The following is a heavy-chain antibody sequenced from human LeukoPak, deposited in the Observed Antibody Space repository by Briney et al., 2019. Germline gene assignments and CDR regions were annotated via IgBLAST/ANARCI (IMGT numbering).Heavy chain of an antibody. CDR3: ARDSGRYGYYMDV. V-gene: IGHV3-48*01. D-gene: IGHD1-26*01. CDR1: GFTFSSHR. CDR2: ISGSSDDI. Sequence: HPGGSLRLSCAASGFTFSSHRMNWVRQAPGKGLERVADISGSSDDIHYADSVTGRFTISRDNAKNSVYLQMNSLRVEDTAVYYCARDSGRYGYYMDVWGKGTTVTVSS. J-gene: IGHJ6*04.